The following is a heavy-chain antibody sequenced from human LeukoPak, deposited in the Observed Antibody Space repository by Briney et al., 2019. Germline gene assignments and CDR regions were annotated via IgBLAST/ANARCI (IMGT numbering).Heavy chain of an antibody. D-gene: IGHD5-12*01. CDR1: GYSLTNYY. Sequence: ASVKVSCKAFGYSLTNYYVHWVRQAPGQGLERMGEINPSGGSTSYAKKCQGRITVTRDTYTNTVYMDLSSLRSEDTATYYCSRGAPTTRIGAGRFDYWGQGSLLTVAS. V-gene: IGHV1-46*01. CDR2: INPSGGST. J-gene: IGHJ4*02. CDR3: SRGAPTTRIGAGRFDY.